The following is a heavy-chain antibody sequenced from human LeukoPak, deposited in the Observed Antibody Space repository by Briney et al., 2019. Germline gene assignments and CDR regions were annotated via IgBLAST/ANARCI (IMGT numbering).Heavy chain of an antibody. D-gene: IGHD3-9*01. Sequence: SETLSLTCPVYGGSFSGYYWSWIRQAPGKGLEWIGEINHSGSTNYNPSLKSRVTISVDTSKNQFSLKLSSVTAADTAVYYCARALPHYDILTGYPSPSPYYFDYWGQGTLVTVSS. CDR2: INHSGST. CDR1: GGSFSGYY. J-gene: IGHJ4*02. V-gene: IGHV4-34*01. CDR3: ARALPHYDILTGYPSPSPYYFDY.